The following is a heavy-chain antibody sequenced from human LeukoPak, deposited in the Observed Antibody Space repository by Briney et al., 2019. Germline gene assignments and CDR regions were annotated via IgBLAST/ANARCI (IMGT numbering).Heavy chain of an antibody. Sequence: ASVKVSCKASGYTFTSYGISWVRQAPGQGLEWMGWISAYNGNTNYAQKLQGRVTMTTDTSTSTAYMELRSLRSDDTAVYYCARDIPKSYGSGKTLDYWGQGTLVTVSS. CDR3: ARDIPKSYGSGKTLDY. CDR2: ISAYNGNT. J-gene: IGHJ4*02. CDR1: GYTFTSYG. V-gene: IGHV1-18*01. D-gene: IGHD3-10*01.